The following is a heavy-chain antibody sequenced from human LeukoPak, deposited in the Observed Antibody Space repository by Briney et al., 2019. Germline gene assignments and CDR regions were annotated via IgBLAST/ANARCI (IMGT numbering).Heavy chain of an antibody. D-gene: IGHD3-22*01. CDR2: ISYDGSNK. CDR1: GFTCNSFG. J-gene: IGHJ3*02. Sequence: GGSLRLSCAASGFTCNSFGMHWVRQAPGKGLEGVADISYDGSNKYYADSVKGRFTISRDNSKNTLYLQMNSLRAEDTAVYYCANTNPMIGFIEGAFDIWGQGTMVTVSS. V-gene: IGHV3-30*18. CDR3: ANTNPMIGFIEGAFDI.